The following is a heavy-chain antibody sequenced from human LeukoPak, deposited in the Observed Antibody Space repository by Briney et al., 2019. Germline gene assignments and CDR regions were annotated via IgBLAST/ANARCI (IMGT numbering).Heavy chain of an antibody. CDR2: IKRDGSEK. CDR3: AKERETYNDY. Sequence: PGGSLRLSCAASGFTFSNYWMTWARQAPGKGLEWVANIKRDGSEKYYVDSVKGRFTISRDNAKNSLYLQMHSLRVEDTAVYFCAKERETYNDYWGQGTLVTVSS. D-gene: IGHD1-1*01. V-gene: IGHV3-7*01. CDR1: GFTFSNYW. J-gene: IGHJ4*02.